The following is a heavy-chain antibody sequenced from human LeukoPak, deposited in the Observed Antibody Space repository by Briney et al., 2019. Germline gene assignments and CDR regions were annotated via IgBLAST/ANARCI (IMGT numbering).Heavy chain of an antibody. CDR3: AKYIGLLDYYYYGMAV. CDR2: ISYDGSNK. CDR1: GFTFSSYG. J-gene: IGHJ6*04. D-gene: IGHD2-8*01. V-gene: IGHV3-30*18. Sequence: PGRSLRLSCAASGFTFSSYGMHWVRQAPGKGLEWVAVISYDGSNKYYADSVKCRFTISRDNSKNTLYLQMNSLRAEDTAVYYCAKYIGLLDYYYYGMAVWGKGTTVTVSS.